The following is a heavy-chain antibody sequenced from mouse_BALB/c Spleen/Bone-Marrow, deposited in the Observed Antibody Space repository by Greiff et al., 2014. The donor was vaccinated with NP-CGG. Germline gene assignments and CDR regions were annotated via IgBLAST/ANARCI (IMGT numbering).Heavy chain of an antibody. V-gene: IGHV5-9-3*01. Sequence: EVKLVESGGGLVKPGGSLKLSCAASGFTFSSYAMSWVRQTPEKRLEWVATISSGGSYTYYPDSVKGRFTISRDNAKNALYLQMSSLRSEDTAMYYCARQTGSYDDWFAYWGQGTLVTVSA. D-gene: IGHD2-12*01. CDR1: GFTFSSYA. J-gene: IGHJ3*01. CDR3: ARQTGSYDDWFAY. CDR2: ISSGGSYT.